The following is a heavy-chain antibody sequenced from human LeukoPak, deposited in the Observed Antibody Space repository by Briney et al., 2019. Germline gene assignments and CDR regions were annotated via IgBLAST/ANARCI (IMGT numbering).Heavy chain of an antibody. CDR2: INSDGSST. Sequence: PGGSLRLSCAASGFTFSSYWMHWVRQAPGKGLVWVSRINSDGSSTSYADSVKGRFTISRDNAKNTLYLQMNSLRAEDTAVYYCAREGGNYYDSSGYYYGVVAFDIWGQGTMVTVSS. D-gene: IGHD3-22*01. CDR3: AREGGNYYDSSGYYYGVVAFDI. V-gene: IGHV3-74*01. CDR1: GFTFSSYW. J-gene: IGHJ3*02.